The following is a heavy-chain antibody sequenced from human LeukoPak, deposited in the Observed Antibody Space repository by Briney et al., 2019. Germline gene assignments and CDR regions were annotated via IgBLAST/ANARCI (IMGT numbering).Heavy chain of an antibody. Sequence: GRSLRLSCAASGFVFGTYGMHWVRQAPGKGLEWVAVIWYDGEKKSYSDSVKGRFTISRDNSKNTLYLQMNSLRVEDTAVYYCATSRYSHGFTPIPPLDYWGQGTLVTVSS. V-gene: IGHV3-33*01. D-gene: IGHD5-18*01. CDR1: GFVFGTYG. CDR3: ATSRYSHGFTPIPPLDY. CDR2: IWYDGEKK. J-gene: IGHJ4*02.